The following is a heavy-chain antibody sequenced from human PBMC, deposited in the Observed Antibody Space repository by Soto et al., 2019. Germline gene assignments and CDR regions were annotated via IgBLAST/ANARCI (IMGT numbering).Heavy chain of an antibody. Sequence: QVQLVQSGAEVKKPGSSVRVSCKTSGDTFSRYTVNWVRQAPRQGLEWMGGIIPRFGTTNYAPTVQDRVTITAAESMNTVYMELSSLRSEDTALYYCARGRGLYNSGRSQLDYWGQGTLVTVSS. V-gene: IGHV1-69*01. D-gene: IGHD1-1*01. CDR1: GDTFSRYT. CDR2: IIPRFGTT. CDR3: ARGRGLYNSGRSQLDY. J-gene: IGHJ4*02.